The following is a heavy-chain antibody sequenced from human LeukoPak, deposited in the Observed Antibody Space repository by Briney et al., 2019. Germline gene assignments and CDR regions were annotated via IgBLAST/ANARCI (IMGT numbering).Heavy chain of an antibody. CDR3: ARDGPGGYYYYAMDV. J-gene: IGHJ6*02. D-gene: IGHD3-16*01. CDR1: GGSISSGGYY. Sequence: PSQTLSLTCTVSGGSISSGGYYWSWIRQPPGKGLEWIGYIYYSGTTYYNPSLKSRVTISVDTANNQFSLNLTSVTAADTAVYFCARDGPGGYYYYAMDVWGQGTTVTVSS. V-gene: IGHV4-30-2*01. CDR2: IYYSGTT.